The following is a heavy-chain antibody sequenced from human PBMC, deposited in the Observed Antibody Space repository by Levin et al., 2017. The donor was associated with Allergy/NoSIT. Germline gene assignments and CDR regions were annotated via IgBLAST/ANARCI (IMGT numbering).Heavy chain of an antibody. CDR2: ISYDGSNK. V-gene: IGHV3-30*18. CDR3: AKGSPHPTIWQYYFDY. Sequence: GGSLRLSCAASGFTFSSYGMHWVRQAPGKGLEWVAVISYDGSNKYYADSVKGRFTISRDNSKNTLYLQMNSLRAEDTAVYYCAKGSPHPTIWQYYFDYWGQGTLVTVSS. J-gene: IGHJ4*02. D-gene: IGHD3-3*01. CDR1: GFTFSSYG.